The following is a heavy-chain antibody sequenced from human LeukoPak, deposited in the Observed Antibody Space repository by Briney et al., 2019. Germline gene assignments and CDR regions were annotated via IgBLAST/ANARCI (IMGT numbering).Heavy chain of an antibody. CDR2: ISAHNGDT. CDR3: ARDAAECGGDCSGTGHAFDI. CDR1: NYTFTSYG. J-gene: IGHJ3*02. Sequence: GGSVKVSCKASNYTFTSYGISWVRQAPGQGLEWMGWISAHNGDTNYAQKFRGRVTITTDADTTTAYMDLSGLRSEDTAVYYCARDAAECGGDCSGTGHAFDIWGQGTKVTVSS. V-gene: IGHV1-18*01. D-gene: IGHD2-21*02.